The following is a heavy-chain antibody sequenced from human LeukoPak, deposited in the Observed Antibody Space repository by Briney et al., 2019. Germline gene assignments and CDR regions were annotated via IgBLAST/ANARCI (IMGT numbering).Heavy chain of an antibody. CDR1: GFTVSSNY. J-gene: IGHJ4*02. V-gene: IGHV3-66*01. Sequence: GGSLRLSCAAFGFTVSSNYMSWVRQAPGKGLEWVSVIYSGGRTYYADSVKGRFTISRDNSKNTLYLQMNSLRAEDTAVYYCARDRGDSSGYYYPTWDYWGQGTLVTVSS. D-gene: IGHD3-22*01. CDR3: ARDRGDSSGYYYPTWDY. CDR2: IYSGGRT.